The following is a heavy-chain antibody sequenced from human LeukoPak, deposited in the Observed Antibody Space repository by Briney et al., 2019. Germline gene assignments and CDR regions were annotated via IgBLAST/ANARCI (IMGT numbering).Heavy chain of an antibody. Sequence: PGGSLRLSCAASGFNLSDYYMSWIRQAPGKGLEWVSYISSSGGTKYYADSVKGRFTISRDNAKNSLYLQMNSLRADDTAVYYCASLSSWSPRVGYWGQGTLVTVSS. CDR1: GFNLSDYY. J-gene: IGHJ4*02. CDR3: ASLSSWSPRVGY. V-gene: IGHV3-11*04. D-gene: IGHD6-13*01. CDR2: ISSSGGTK.